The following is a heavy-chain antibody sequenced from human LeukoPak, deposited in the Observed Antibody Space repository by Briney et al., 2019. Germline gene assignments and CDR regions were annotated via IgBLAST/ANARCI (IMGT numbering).Heavy chain of an antibody. CDR3: AKAREYQLPYYFDY. Sequence: PGRSLRLSCAASGFTFSSYAMHWVRQAPGKGLEWVAVISYDGSNKYYADSVKGRFTISRDNSKNTLYLQMNSLRAEDTAVYYCAKAREYQLPYYFDYWGQGTLVTVSS. V-gene: IGHV3-30*04. CDR1: GFTFSSYA. J-gene: IGHJ4*02. D-gene: IGHD2-2*01. CDR2: ISYDGSNK.